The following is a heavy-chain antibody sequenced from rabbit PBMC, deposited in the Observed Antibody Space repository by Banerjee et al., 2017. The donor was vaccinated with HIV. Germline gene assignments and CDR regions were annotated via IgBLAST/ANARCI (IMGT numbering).Heavy chain of an antibody. V-gene: IGHV1S45*01. Sequence: QEHLEESGGDLVKPEGSLTLTCTASGFSFSNKYVMCWVRQAPGKGLEWIACINTSSGNTWYANWAKGRFTISKISSTAVTLQLNSLTAADTATYFCARDQYSYIGYGGALNLWGPGTLVTVS. CDR2: INTSSGNT. D-gene: IGHD4-2*01. J-gene: IGHJ4*01. CDR1: GFSFSNKYV. CDR3: ARDQYSYIGYGGALNL.